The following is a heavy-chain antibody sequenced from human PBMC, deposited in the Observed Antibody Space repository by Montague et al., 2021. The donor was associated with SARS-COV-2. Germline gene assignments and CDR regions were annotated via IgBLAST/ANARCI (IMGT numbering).Heavy chain of an antibody. CDR2: MHFTGRT. J-gene: IGHJ4*02. V-gene: IGHV4-4*07. D-gene: IGHD3-10*01. Sequence: SETLSLTCSVSGDSITNHYWSWIRQPAGKGLEWIGRMHFTGRTNFSPFFSSRLTMSADTSKNQFSLKLTSVAAADTAIYFCARDRFDLGAGSQGTIDFWGQGTLVTVSS. CDR1: GDSITNHY. CDR3: ARDRFDLGAGSQGTIDF.